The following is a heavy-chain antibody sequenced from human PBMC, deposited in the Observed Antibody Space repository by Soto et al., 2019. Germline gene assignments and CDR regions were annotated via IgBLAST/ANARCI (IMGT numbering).Heavy chain of an antibody. J-gene: IGHJ6*02. CDR1: SYTFTSCG. D-gene: IGHD3-22*01. CDR3: ARGGRHDSSGYYLPFSGMDV. V-gene: IGHV1-18*01. Sequence: QVQLVQCGAEVKKPGASVKVSCKASSYTFTSCGISWVRQARGQGFEWMGWISAYNGNTNYAQKLQGRVTMTTDTSTSTAYMELRSLRSDDTAVYCCARGGRHDSSGYYLPFSGMDVWGQGTTVTVSS. CDR2: ISAYNGNT.